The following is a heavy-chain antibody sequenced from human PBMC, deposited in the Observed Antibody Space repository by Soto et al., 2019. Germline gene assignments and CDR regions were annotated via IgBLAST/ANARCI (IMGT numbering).Heavy chain of an antibody. CDR1: GFTFSDSA. Sequence: EVQLVESGGGLVQPGGSLKLSCAASGFTFSDSAMHWVRQASGKGLEWVGRIRSKALSYATAYAASVQGRFTISRDDSENTASLPMNSLKSEDTAVYYCLRASWNYYYYGMDIWGQGTTVTVSS. CDR2: IRSKALSYAT. V-gene: IGHV3-73*02. J-gene: IGHJ6*02. D-gene: IGHD1-1*01. CDR3: LRASWNYYYYGMDI.